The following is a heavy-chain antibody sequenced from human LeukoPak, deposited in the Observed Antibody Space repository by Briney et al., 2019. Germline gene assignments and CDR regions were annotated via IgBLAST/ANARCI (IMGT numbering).Heavy chain of an antibody. Sequence: ASVKVSCKVSGYTLTELSMHWVRQAPGKGLEWMGGFDPEDGETIYAQKFQGRVTMTEDTSTDTAYMELSSLRSEDTAVYYCATDFRACSSTGCYSWFDPWGQGTLVTVSS. CDR2: FDPEDGET. J-gene: IGHJ5*02. CDR1: GYTLTELS. CDR3: ATDFRACSSTGCYSWFDP. D-gene: IGHD2-2*02. V-gene: IGHV1-24*01.